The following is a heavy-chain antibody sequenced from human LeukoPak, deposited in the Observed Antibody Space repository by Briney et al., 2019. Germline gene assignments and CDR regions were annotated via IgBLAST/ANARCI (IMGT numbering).Heavy chain of an antibody. CDR2: IIPIFGTA. CDR3: ASGLRYPSILDY. V-gene: IGHV1-69*06. J-gene: IGHJ4*02. Sequence: SVKVSCKASGGTFSSYAISWVRQAPGQGLEWMGGIIPIFGTANYAQKFQGRVTITADKSTSTAYMELSSLRSEDTAVYYCASGLRYPSILDYWGQGTLVTVSS. CDR1: GGTFSSYA. D-gene: IGHD4-17*01.